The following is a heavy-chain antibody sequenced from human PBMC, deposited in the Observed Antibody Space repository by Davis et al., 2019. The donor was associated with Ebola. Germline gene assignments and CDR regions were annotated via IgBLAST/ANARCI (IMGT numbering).Heavy chain of an antibody. Sequence: SETLSLTCTVSGGSISSYYWSWIRQPPGKGLEWIGYIYYSGSTNYNPSLKSRVTISVDTSKNQFSLKLSSVTAADTAVYYCARDLVLYFYGMDVWGQGTTATVSS. CDR3: ARDLVLYFYGMDV. CDR2: IYYSGST. D-gene: IGHD2-8*02. CDR1: GGSISSYY. J-gene: IGHJ6*02. V-gene: IGHV4-59*01.